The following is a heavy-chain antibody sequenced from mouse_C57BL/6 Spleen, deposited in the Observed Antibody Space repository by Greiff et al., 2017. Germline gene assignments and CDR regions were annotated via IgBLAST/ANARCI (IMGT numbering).Heavy chain of an antibody. Sequence: VKLKESGPELVKPGASVKLSCKASGYAFSSSWMTWVKQRPGKGLEWVGRIYPGDGDTNYNGKIKGKATLTADKSSSTAYMQLSSLTSEYSAVYFCARTAPDFDYWGQGTTVTVS. CDR1: GYAFSSSW. J-gene: IGHJ2*01. V-gene: IGHV1-82*01. D-gene: IGHD1-2*01. CDR3: ARTAPDFDY. CDR2: IYPGDGDT.